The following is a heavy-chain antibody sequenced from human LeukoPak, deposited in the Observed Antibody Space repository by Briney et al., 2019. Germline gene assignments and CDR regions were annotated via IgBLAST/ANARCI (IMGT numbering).Heavy chain of an antibody. D-gene: IGHD6-13*01. CDR3: AKAKFSSSWYSGLGY. CDR1: GFTFSSYS. V-gene: IGHV3-30*02. CDR2: IRYDGSNK. J-gene: IGHJ4*02. Sequence: GGSLRLSCAASGFTFSSYSMNWVRQAPGKGLEWVAFIRYDGSNKYYADSVKGRFTISRDNSKNTLYLQMNSLRAEDRAVYYCAKAKFSSSWYSGLGYWGQGTLVSVSS.